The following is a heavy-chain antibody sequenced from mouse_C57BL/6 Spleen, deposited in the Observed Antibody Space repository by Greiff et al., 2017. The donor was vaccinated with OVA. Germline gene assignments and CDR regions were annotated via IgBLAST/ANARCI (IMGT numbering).Heavy chain of an antibody. J-gene: IGHJ2*01. CDR2: INPGSGGT. V-gene: IGHV1-54*01. CDR1: GYAFTNYL. CDR3: ARSDYYGSSYEGYFDY. D-gene: IGHD1-1*01. Sequence: VKLMESGAELVRPGTSVKVSCKASGYAFTNYLIEWVKQRPGQGLEWIGVINPGSGGTNYNEKFKGKATLTADKSSSTAYMQLSSLTSEDSAVYFCARSDYYGSSYEGYFDYWGQGTTLTVSS.